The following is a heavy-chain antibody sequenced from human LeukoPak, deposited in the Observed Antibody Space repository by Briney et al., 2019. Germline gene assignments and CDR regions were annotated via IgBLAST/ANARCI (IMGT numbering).Heavy chain of an antibody. D-gene: IGHD3-22*01. J-gene: IGHJ4*02. CDR2: ISGSGGST. CDR1: GFTFSSYA. Sequence: GGSLRLSCAASGFTFSSYAMSWVRLAPGKGLEWVSAISGSGGSTYYADSVKGRFTISRDNSKNTLYLQMNSLRAEDTAVYYCAKAPRYYDSSGYYYYKVYFDYWGQGTLVTVSS. V-gene: IGHV3-23*01. CDR3: AKAPRYYDSSGYYYYKVYFDY.